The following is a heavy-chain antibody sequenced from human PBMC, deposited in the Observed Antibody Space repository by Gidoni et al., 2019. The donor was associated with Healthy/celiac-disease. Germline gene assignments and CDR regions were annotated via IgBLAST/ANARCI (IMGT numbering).Heavy chain of an antibody. CDR3: AKDMRDLRRGAFDI. J-gene: IGHJ3*02. CDR2: ISWNSGSI. CDR1: GFTFDDYA. Sequence: ELQLVESAGGLVQPGRSLRLSCSASGFTFDDYAMHWVRQAPGKGLEWVSGISWNSGSIGYADSVKGRFTISRDNAKNSLYLQMNSLRAEDTALYYCAKDMRDLRRGAFDIWGQGTMVTVSS. V-gene: IGHV3-9*01.